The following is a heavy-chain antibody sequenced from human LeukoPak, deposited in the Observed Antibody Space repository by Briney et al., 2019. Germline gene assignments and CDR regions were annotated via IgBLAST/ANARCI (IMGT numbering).Heavy chain of an antibody. CDR2: IKQDGSEK. V-gene: IGHV3-7*01. CDR1: GFTFSSYW. CDR3: ARVGGSSWDYYYYYGMDV. Sequence: GGSLRLSCAVSGFTFSSYWVSWVRQDRGKGLGWVANIKQDGSEKYYVDSVKCRFTISRDNAKTSLYLQMNSLRAEDTAVYYCARVGGSSWDYYYYYGMDVWGQGTTVTVSS. D-gene: IGHD6-13*01. J-gene: IGHJ6*02.